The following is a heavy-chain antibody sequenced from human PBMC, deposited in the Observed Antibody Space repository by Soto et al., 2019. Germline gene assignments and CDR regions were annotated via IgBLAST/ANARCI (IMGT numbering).Heavy chain of an antibody. Sequence: SETLSLTCTVSGGSISSYYWSWIRQPPGKGLEWIGYIYYSGSTNYNPSLKSRVTISVDTSKNQFSLKLSSVTAADTAVYYCARVINGDEDYWGQGTLVTVSS. V-gene: IGHV4-59*01. CDR1: GGSISSYY. D-gene: IGHD4-17*01. CDR3: ARVINGDEDY. CDR2: IYYSGST. J-gene: IGHJ4*02.